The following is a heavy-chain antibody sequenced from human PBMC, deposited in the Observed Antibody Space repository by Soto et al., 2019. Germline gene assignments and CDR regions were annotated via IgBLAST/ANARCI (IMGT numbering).Heavy chain of an antibody. V-gene: IGHV1-69*13. J-gene: IGHJ4*02. CDR3: ARAYGSGSQLGDFEY. Sequence: SVKISCKASGGTFSSYAISWVRQAPGQGLEWMGGIIPIFGTANYAQKFQGRVTITADESTSTAYMELSSLRSEDTAVYYCARAYGSGSQLGDFEYWGEGTLVTVSS. CDR1: GGTFSSYA. D-gene: IGHD3-10*01. CDR2: IIPIFGTA.